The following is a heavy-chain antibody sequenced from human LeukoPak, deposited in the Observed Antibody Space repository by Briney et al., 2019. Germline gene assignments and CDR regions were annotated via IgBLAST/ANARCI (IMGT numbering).Heavy chain of an antibody. Sequence: GGSLRLSCAASGFTFSSYAMSWVRQAPGKGLEWVSAISGSGGSTYYADSVKGRFTISRDNSKNTLYLQMSSLRAEDTAVYYCAKDLYTMVRGVYYYYGMDVWGQGTTVTVSS. D-gene: IGHD3-10*01. CDR1: GFTFSSYA. J-gene: IGHJ6*02. V-gene: IGHV3-23*01. CDR2: ISGSGGST. CDR3: AKDLYTMVRGVYYYYGMDV.